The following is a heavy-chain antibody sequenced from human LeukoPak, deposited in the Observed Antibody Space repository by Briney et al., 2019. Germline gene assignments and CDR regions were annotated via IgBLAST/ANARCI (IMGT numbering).Heavy chain of an antibody. J-gene: IGHJ5*02. D-gene: IGHD2-8*02. CDR2: MYYSGIT. V-gene: IGHV4-39*01. Sequence: PSETLSLTCSVSGGSNTTSGYYWGWLRQPPGKGLEWIASMYYSGITYYNPSLKSRVTTSVDTSKNHFSLRLSSVTAADTAVYYCARHWKYCNVGDCHDNWFDPWGQGTLVTVSS. CDR3: ARHWKYCNVGDCHDNWFDP. CDR1: GGSNTTSGYY.